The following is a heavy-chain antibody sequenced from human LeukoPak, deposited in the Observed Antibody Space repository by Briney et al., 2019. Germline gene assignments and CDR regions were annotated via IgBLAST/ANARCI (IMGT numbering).Heavy chain of an antibody. Sequence: SETLPLTCTVSGGSISSYYWSWIRQPPGKGLEWLGYIYYSGSTNYNPSLKSRVTISVDTSKNQFSLKLSSVTAADTAVYYCAREGELSRFDPWGQGTLVTVSS. CDR2: IYYSGST. V-gene: IGHV4-59*01. CDR3: AREGELSRFDP. J-gene: IGHJ5*02. D-gene: IGHD3-16*02. CDR1: GGSISSYY.